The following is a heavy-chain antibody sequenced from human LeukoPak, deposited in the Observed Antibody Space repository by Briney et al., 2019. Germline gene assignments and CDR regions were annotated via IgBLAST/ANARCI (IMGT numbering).Heavy chain of an antibody. CDR3: ASSLDPPYCSSTSCLRYYYYYMDV. J-gene: IGHJ6*03. Sequence: GASVKVSCKASGYTFTGYYMHWVRQAPGQGLEWMGWINPNSGGTNYAQKFQDRVTMTRDTSISTAYMELSRLRSEDTAVYYCASSLDPPYCSSTSCLRYYYYYMDVWGKGTTVTVSS. CDR1: GYTFTGYY. CDR2: INPNSGGT. V-gene: IGHV1-2*02. D-gene: IGHD2-2*01.